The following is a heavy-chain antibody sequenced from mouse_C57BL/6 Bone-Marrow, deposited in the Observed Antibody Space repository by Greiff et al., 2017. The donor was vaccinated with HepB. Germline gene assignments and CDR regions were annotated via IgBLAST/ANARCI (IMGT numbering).Heavy chain of an antibody. CDR2: FYPGSGSI. CDR1: GYTFTEYT. V-gene: IGHV1-62-2*01. J-gene: IGHJ1*03. CDR3: ARREVYYGSSPHWYFDD. D-gene: IGHD1-1*01. Sequence: VQLQQSGAELVKPGASVKLSCKASGYTFTEYTIHWVKQRSGQGLEWIGWFYPGSGSIKYNEKFKDKATLTADKSSSTVYIELSRLTSEDSAVYFGARREVYYGSSPHWYFDDWGTGTTVTVSS.